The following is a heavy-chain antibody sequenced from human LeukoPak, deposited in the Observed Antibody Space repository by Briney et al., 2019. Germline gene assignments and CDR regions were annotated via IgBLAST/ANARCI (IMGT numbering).Heavy chain of an antibody. Sequence: SSETLSLTCTVSGGSISSGGYYWSWIRQHPGKGLEWIGYIYYSGSTYYNPSLKSRVTISVDTSKNQFSLKLSSVTAADTAVYYCARRNYDSSGYHLYYFDSWGQGTLVTVSS. CDR2: IYYSGST. CDR3: ARRNYDSSGYHLYYFDS. D-gene: IGHD3-22*01. J-gene: IGHJ4*02. V-gene: IGHV4-31*03. CDR1: GGSISSGGYY.